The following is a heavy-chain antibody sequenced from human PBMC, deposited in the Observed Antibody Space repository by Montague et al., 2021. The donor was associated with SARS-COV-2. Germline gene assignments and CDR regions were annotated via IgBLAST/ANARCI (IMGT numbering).Heavy chain of an antibody. Sequence: SETLSLTCTVSGGSISSSSYYWGWIRQPPGKGLEWIGSIYYSGSTYYNPSLKSRVTISVDTSKNQFSLKLSSVTAADTAVYYCARVGRQQLVRLSGMDVWGHGPPVTVSS. CDR2: IYYSGST. CDR3: ARVGRQQLVRLSGMDV. J-gene: IGHJ6*02. V-gene: IGHV4-39*07. D-gene: IGHD6-13*01. CDR1: GGSISSSSYY.